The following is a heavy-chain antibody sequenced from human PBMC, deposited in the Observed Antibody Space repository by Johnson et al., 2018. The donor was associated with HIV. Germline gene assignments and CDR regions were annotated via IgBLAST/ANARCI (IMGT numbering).Heavy chain of an antibody. Sequence: QVQLVESGGGVVQPGGSLRLSCAASGFTFSSYGMHWVRQAPGKGLEWVAFIHYDGSNKYYADSVRGRFTISRDNSKNTVYLQMNSLRAEDTAVYYCATYNFWSSYAFDIWGQGTMVTVSS. J-gene: IGHJ3*02. V-gene: IGHV3-30*02. D-gene: IGHD3-3*01. CDR2: IHYDGSNK. CDR1: GFTFSSYG. CDR3: ATYNFWSSYAFDI.